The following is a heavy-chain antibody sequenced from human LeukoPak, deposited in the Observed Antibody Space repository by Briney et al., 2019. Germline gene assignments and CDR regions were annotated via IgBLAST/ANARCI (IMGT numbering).Heavy chain of an antibody. CDR2: INPSSGGT. J-gene: IGHJ4*02. D-gene: IGHD3-3*01. CDR3: ARSYYDFWSAHYFDY. CDR1: GYTYTGYY. Sequence: ASVKVYCKASGYTYTGYYMHWVRQAPGQGLEWMGWINPSSGGTNYAQKFQGRVTMTRDTSISTAYMELSRLRSDDTAVYYCARSYYDFWSAHYFDYWGQGTLVTVSS. V-gene: IGHV1-2*02.